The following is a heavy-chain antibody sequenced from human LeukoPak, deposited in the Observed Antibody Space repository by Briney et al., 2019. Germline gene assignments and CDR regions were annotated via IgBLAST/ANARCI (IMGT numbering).Heavy chain of an antibody. CDR3: ARSDSSGYQYSFDY. D-gene: IGHD3-22*01. J-gene: IGHJ4*02. CDR1: GGSVNY. Sequence: SETLSLTCTVSGGSVNYGGWVRQPPGKGLEWIGSIYYSGTTYYNPSLKSRVTISVDRSKNQFSLKLSSVTAADTAVYYCARSDSSGYQYSFDYWGQGTLVTVSS. V-gene: IGHV4-39*07. CDR2: IYYSGTT.